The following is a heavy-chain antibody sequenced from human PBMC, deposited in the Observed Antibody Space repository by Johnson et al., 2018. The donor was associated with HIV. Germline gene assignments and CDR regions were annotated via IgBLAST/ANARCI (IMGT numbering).Heavy chain of an antibody. Sequence: QVQLVESGGGVVQPGGSLTLSCAASGFTFSNYGMHWVRQAPGKGLEWVAFIQSDGKIKFYADSVKGRFTISRDNSKNSFYIQMHSLRAEDTAVYYVAKDVDSSRWCRAFDMWGQGTMVSVSS. V-gene: IGHV3-30*02. J-gene: IGHJ3*02. CDR3: AKDVDSSRWCRAFDM. CDR2: IQSDGKIK. D-gene: IGHD6-13*01. CDR1: GFTFSNYG.